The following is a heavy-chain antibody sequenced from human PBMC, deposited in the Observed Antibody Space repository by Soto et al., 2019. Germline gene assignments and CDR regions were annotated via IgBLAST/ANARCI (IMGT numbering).Heavy chain of an antibody. D-gene: IGHD2-15*01. CDR1: GYTFTSYG. J-gene: IGHJ5*02. Sequence: ASVKVSCKASGYTFTSYGISWVRQAPGQGLEWMGWISAYNGNTNYAQKLQGRVTMTTDTSTSTAYMELRSLRSNDTAVFYCARDPCRGGSCYPHNWFDPWGQETLVTVSS. CDR2: ISAYNGNT. CDR3: ARDPCRGGSCYPHNWFDP. V-gene: IGHV1-18*01.